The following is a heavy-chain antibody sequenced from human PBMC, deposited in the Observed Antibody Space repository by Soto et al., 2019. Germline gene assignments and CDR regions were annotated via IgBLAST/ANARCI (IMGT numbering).Heavy chain of an antibody. J-gene: IGHJ4*02. V-gene: IGHV3-30*04. D-gene: IGHD4-4*01. CDR3: ARDRSETSLTLVDS. CDR1: GFTFSRYS. CDR2: ISYNERNK. Sequence: GGSLRLSCVGSGFTFSRYSMHWVRQVPGKGLEWVSIISYNERNKYYVDSVKGRFSIPRDNSRNTVYLQMNSLRHEDTAVYFCARDRSETSLTLVDSWGQGVLVTSPQ.